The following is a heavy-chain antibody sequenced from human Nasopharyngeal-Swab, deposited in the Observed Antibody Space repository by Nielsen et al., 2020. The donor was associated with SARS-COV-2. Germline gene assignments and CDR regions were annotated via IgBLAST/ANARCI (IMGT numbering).Heavy chain of an antibody. CDR3: ARTSTLTTYSSGWNDAFDI. V-gene: IGHV2-5*02. J-gene: IGHJ3*02. D-gene: IGHD6-19*01. Sequence: RQAPGKALEWLALIYWDDDKRYSPSLKSRLTITKDTSKNQVVLTMTNMDPVDTATYYCARTSTLTTYSSGWNDAFDIWGQGTMVTVSS. CDR2: IYWDDDK.